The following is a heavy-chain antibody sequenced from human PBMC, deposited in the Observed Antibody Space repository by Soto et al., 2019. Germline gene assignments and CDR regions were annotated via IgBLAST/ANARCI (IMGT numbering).Heavy chain of an antibody. D-gene: IGHD1-26*01. V-gene: IGHV3-23*01. CDR1: GFTFTSYA. CDR2: ISGSGSNT. CDR3: ARDRATFDY. J-gene: IGHJ4*02. Sequence: PXESLRLSCAASGFTFTSYAMSWVRLTPGKGLEWVSAISGSGSNTFYADSVRGRFTISRDNSKNTVFLQMNNLRAEDTAVYFCARDRATFDYWGQGTRVTVSS.